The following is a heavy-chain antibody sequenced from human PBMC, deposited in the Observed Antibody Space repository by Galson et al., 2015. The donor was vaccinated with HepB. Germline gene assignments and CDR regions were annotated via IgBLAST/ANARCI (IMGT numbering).Heavy chain of an antibody. CDR3: AKPGNIDGYDSVALSGWYLFDY. CDR1: GFTFSSYG. Sequence: SLRLSCAASGFTFSSYGMHWVRQAPGKGLEWVAVISYDGSNKYYADSVKGRFAISRDNSKNTLYLQMNSLRAEDTAVYYCAKPGNIDGYDSVALSGWYLFDYWGQGTLVTVSS. D-gene: IGHD6-19*01. J-gene: IGHJ4*02. CDR2: ISYDGSNK. V-gene: IGHV3-30*18.